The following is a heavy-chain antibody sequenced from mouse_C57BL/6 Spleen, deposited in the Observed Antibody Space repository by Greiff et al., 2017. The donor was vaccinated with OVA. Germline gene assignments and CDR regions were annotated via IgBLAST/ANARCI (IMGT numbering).Heavy chain of an antibody. Sequence: EVKLVESEGGLVQPGSSMKLSCTASGFTFSDYYMAWVRQVPEKGLEWVANINYDGSSTYYLDSLKSRFIISRDNAKNILYLQMSSLKSEDTATYYCARDEVANFWYFDVWGTGTTVTVSS. D-gene: IGHD4-1*01. V-gene: IGHV5-16*01. CDR2: INYDGSST. CDR1: GFTFSDYY. CDR3: ARDEVANFWYFDV. J-gene: IGHJ1*03.